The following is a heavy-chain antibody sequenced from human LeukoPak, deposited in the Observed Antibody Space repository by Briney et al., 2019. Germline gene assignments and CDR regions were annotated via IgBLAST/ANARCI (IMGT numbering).Heavy chain of an antibody. J-gene: IGHJ4*02. V-gene: IGHV3-30-3*01. Sequence: PGGSLRLSCAASGLTFSSYAMHWVRQAPGKGLEWVAVISYDGSNKYYADSVKGRFTISRDNSKNTLYLQMNSLRAEDTAVYHCAGRSEDNDYWGQGILVTVSS. CDR2: ISYDGSNK. CDR3: AGRSEDNDY. CDR1: GLTFSSYA.